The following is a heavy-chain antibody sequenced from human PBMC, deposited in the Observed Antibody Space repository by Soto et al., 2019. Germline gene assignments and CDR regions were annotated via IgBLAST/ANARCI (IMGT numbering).Heavy chain of an antibody. V-gene: IGHV1-69*06. J-gene: IGHJ4*02. CDR3: ARGYDFWSGYYPSYFDY. D-gene: IGHD3-3*01. Sequence: QVQLVQSGAEVKKPGSSVKVSCKASGGTFSSYAISWVRQAPGQGLEWMGGIIPIFGTANYAQKFQGRVTITADKSTSPAYMELSSLRSEDTAVYYCARGYDFWSGYYPSYFDYWGQGTLVTVSS. CDR1: GGTFSSYA. CDR2: IIPIFGTA.